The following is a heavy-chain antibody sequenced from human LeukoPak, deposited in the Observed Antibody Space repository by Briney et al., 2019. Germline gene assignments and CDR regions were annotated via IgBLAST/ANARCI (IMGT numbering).Heavy chain of an antibody. Sequence: GSLRLSCAASGFTFSSYEMNWVRQAPGKGLEWVSYISSSGSTIYYADSVKGRFTISRDNAKNSLYLQMNSLSAEDTAVYYCAREGGDYGENYYYYGMDVWGQGTTVTVSS. D-gene: IGHD4-17*01. CDR1: GFTFSSYE. CDR2: ISSSGSTI. V-gene: IGHV3-48*03. J-gene: IGHJ6*02. CDR3: AREGGDYGENYYYYGMDV.